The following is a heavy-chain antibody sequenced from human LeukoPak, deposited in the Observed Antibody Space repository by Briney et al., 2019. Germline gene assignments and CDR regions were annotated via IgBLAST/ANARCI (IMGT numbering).Heavy chain of an antibody. V-gene: IGHV1-8*01. D-gene: IGHD3-22*01. J-gene: IGHJ4*02. CDR2: MNPNSGNT. Sequence: GASVKVSCKASGYTFTSYDINWVRQATGQGLEWMGWMNPNSGNTGYAQKFQGRVTMTRNTPISTAYMELSSLRSEDTAVYYCAKDSGAPRYDSSGYCFDYWGQGTLVTVSS. CDR3: AKDSGAPRYDSSGYCFDY. CDR1: GYTFTSYD.